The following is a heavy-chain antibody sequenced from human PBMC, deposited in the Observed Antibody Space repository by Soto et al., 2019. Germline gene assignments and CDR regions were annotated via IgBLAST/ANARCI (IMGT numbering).Heavy chain of an antibody. D-gene: IGHD3-10*01. V-gene: IGHV3-23*01. Sequence: GGSLRLSCAASGFTFSSYAMSWVRQAPGKGLEWVSAISGSGGSTYYADSVKGRFTISRDNSKNTLYLQMNSLRAEDTAVYYCAKAPYPYYYGSGSYYNPFPFDYWGQGTLVTVSS. CDR2: ISGSGGST. J-gene: IGHJ4*02. CDR3: AKAPYPYYYGSGSYYNPFPFDY. CDR1: GFTFSSYA.